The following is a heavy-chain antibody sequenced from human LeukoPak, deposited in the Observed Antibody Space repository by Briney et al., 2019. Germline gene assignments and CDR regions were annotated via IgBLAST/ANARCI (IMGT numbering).Heavy chain of an antibody. Sequence: GRSLRLSCAASGFTFSSYGMHWVRQAPGKGLEWVAVIWYDGSNKYYADSVKGRFTISRDNSKNTLYLQMNSLRAEDTAVYYCAKEIAAAANWFDLWGQGTLVTVSS. CDR3: AKEIAAAANWFDL. CDR1: GFTFSSYG. CDR2: IWYDGSNK. J-gene: IGHJ5*02. V-gene: IGHV3-33*06. D-gene: IGHD6-13*01.